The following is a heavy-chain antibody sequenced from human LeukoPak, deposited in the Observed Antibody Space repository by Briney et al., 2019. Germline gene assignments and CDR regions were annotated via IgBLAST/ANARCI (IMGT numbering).Heavy chain of an antibody. J-gene: IGHJ4*02. D-gene: IGHD1-7*01. Sequence: GGSLRLSCAASGFTFSSYWMSWVRQAPGKGLEWVANIRQDGSEKYYVDSVKGRFTISRDNAKNSLYLQMNSLRAEDTAVYYWARYNNGNYGGGFGGWGQGTLVSVSS. CDR1: GFTFSSYW. CDR2: IRQDGSEK. CDR3: ARYNNGNYGGGFGG. V-gene: IGHV3-7*01.